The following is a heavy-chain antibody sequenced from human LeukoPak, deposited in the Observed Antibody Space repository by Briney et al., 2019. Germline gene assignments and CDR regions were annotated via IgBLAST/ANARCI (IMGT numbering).Heavy chain of an antibody. CDR1: GYTFTNYG. V-gene: IGHV1-18*01. CDR3: TRSTKVVSRTFDY. J-gene: IGHJ4*02. CDR2: ISAYNGHT. D-gene: IGHD4-23*01. Sequence: ASVKVSCKASGYTFTNYGISWVRQAPGQGLEWMGWISAYNGHTNYAQKLQGRVTMTTDTSTSTAYMELRSLRSDDTAVYYCTRSTKVVSRTFDYWGQGTLVTVSS.